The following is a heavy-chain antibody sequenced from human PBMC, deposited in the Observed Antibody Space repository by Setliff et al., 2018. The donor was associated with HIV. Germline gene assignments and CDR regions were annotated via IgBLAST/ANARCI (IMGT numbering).Heavy chain of an antibody. Sequence: SETLSLTCTVSGGSISSSSYYWNWFRQYPGKGLEWIGYIHYTGTTNQNPSLRSLITISLDTSKNQFYLKLPSVTAADTAVYYCARAPYVSGSFGWFDPWGQGTLVTVSS. J-gene: IGHJ5*02. V-gene: IGHV4-31*01. CDR2: IHYTGTT. CDR3: ARAPYVSGSFGWFDP. CDR1: GGSISSSSYY. D-gene: IGHD3-10*01.